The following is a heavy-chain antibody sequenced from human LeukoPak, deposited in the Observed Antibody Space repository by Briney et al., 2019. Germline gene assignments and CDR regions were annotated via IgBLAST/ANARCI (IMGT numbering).Heavy chain of an antibody. CDR2: IYYSGIT. V-gene: IGHV4-61*01. Sequence: SETLSLTCTVSGGSVSSGNYYWSWIRQPPGKGLEWIGFIYYSGITNYNPSLKSRVTISVDTSKNQFSLKLSSVTAADTAVYYCARDYRMTTGHGFDYWAREPWSPSPQ. D-gene: IGHD4-17*01. J-gene: IGHJ4*02. CDR1: GGSVSSGNYY. CDR3: ARDYRMTTGHGFDY.